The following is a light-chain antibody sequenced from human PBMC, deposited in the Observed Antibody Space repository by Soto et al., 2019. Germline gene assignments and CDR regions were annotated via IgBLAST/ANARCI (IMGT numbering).Light chain of an antibody. CDR1: QSVXYSSNNKNY. CDR2: CAS. J-gene: IGKJ4*01. V-gene: IGKV4-1*01. CDR3: QQYYRASRT. Sequence: DIVMSQSPDSLAVSLGERATIHHKSSQSVXYSSNNKNYLAWYQQKPGQPPQLISYCASPRESGVPDRFSGSGAGTDFTLTSSSLQAEDLAVYYCQQYYRASRTFGGGTKVDIK.